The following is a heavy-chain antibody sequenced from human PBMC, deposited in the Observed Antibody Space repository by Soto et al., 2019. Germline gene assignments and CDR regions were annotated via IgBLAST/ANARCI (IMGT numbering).Heavy chain of an antibody. CDR1: GFTFSSYG. J-gene: IGHJ4*02. CDR2: IWYDGSNK. V-gene: IGHV3-33*01. Sequence: QVQLVESGGGVVQPGRSLRLSCAASGFTFSSYGMHWVRQAPGKGLEWVAVIWYDGSNKYYADSVKGRFTISRDNSKNTRYLQRNSLRAEDTAVYYCARFRGGRGTEFDYWGQGTLVTVSS. D-gene: IGHD1-1*01. CDR3: ARFRGGRGTEFDY.